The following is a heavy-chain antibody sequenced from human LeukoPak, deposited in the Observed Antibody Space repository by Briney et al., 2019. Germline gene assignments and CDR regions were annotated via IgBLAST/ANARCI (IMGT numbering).Heavy chain of an antibody. Sequence: GGSLRLSCAASGFTFSSYSMHWVRQAPGKGLVWVSRIMGDGSNTVYADSVKGRFTVSRDNAKNTLYLQMNSLRAEDTAVYYCARDRSASHDYWGRGTLVTVSS. CDR2: IMGDGSNT. CDR1: GFTFSSYS. J-gene: IGHJ4*02. V-gene: IGHV3-74*01. CDR3: ARDRSASHDY.